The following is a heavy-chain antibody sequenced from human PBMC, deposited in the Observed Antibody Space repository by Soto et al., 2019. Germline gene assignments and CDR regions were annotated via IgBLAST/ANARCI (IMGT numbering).Heavy chain of an antibody. CDR2: ISGSGGST. CDR3: AKDLRIAVAGTALDY. J-gene: IGHJ4*02. V-gene: IGHV3-23*01. CDR1: VFTFISYA. Sequence: PGWSLRLSCASSVFTFISYAMSWVRQAPGKGLEWVSAISGSGGSTYYADSVKGRFTISRDNSKNTLYLQMNSLRAEDTAVYYCAKDLRIAVAGTALDYWGQGTLVTVSS. D-gene: IGHD6-19*01.